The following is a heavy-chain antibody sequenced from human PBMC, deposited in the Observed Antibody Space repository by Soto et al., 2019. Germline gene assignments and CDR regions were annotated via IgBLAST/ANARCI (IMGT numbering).Heavy chain of an antibody. CDR1: GDSVSSNSAA. CDR2: TYYRSKWYN. Sequence: SQTLSLTCAISGDSVSSNSAAWNWIRQSPSRGLEWLGRTYYRSKWYNDYAVSVKSRITINPDTSKNQFSLQLNSVTPEDTAVYYCARDLSFWPREQLSEAGKGAYFDYCAQRTPVPVSS. V-gene: IGHV6-1*01. CDR3: ARDLSFWPREQLSEAGKGAYFDY. J-gene: IGHJ4*01. D-gene: IGHD6-13*01.